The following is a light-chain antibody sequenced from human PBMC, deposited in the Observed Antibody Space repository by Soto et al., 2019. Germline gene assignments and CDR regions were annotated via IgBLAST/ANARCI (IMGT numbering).Light chain of an antibody. J-gene: IGLJ1*01. V-gene: IGLV2-14*01. CDR3: SSYTSSSIYV. CDR1: SSDVGGYNY. Sequence: QSVLTQPASVSGSPGHPITISCTGTSSDVGGYNYVSWYQQHPGKAPKLMIYDVSNRPSGVSNRFSGSKSGNTASLTISGLQAEDEADYYCSSYTSSSIYVFGTGTKVTVL. CDR2: DVS.